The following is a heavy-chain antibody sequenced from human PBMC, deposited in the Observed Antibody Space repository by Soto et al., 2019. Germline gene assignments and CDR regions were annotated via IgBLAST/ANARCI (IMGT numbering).Heavy chain of an antibody. CDR1: GGSFSDYY. Sequence: PSETLSLTCAVYGGSFSDYYWSWIRQPPGKGLEWIGEINHSGSTNYNPSLKSRITISVDTSKNQYSLKLSSVTAADTSVYYCARAIIAATGSSYYYGMDVWGQGTTVTVS. CDR2: INHSGST. D-gene: IGHD6-13*01. V-gene: IGHV4-34*01. CDR3: ARAIIAATGSSYYYGMDV. J-gene: IGHJ6*02.